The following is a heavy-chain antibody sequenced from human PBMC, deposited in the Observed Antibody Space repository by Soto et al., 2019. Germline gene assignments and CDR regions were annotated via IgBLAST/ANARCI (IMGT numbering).Heavy chain of an antibody. J-gene: IGHJ6*02. Sequence: ASVKVSCKASGGTFSSYAISWVRQAPGQGLEWMGGIIPIFGTANYAQKFQGRVTITADKSTSTAYTELSSLRSEDTAVYYCARGCPTYSSSPLCYYYYGMDVWGQGTTVTVSS. CDR1: GGTFSSYA. CDR2: IIPIFGTA. CDR3: ARGCPTYSSSPLCYYYYGMDV. V-gene: IGHV1-69*06. D-gene: IGHD6-6*01.